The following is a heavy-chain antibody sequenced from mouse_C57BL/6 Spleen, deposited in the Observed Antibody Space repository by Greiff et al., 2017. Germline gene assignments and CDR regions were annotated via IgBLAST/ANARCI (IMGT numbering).Heavy chain of an antibody. V-gene: IGHV5-9-1*02. CDR3: TRVANPNWYFDV. Sequence: EVQLVESGEGLVKPGGSLKLSCAASGFTFSSYAMSWVRQTPEKRLEWVAYISSGGDYIYYADTVKGRFTISRDNARNTLYLQMSSLKSEDTAMYDCTRVANPNWYFDVWGTGTTVTVSS. D-gene: IGHD4-1*01. J-gene: IGHJ1*03. CDR1: GFTFSSYA. CDR2: ISSGGDYI.